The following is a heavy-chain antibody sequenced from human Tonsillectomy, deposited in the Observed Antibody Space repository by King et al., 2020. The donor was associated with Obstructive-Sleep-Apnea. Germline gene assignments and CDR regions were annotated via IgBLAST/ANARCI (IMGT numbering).Heavy chain of an antibody. CDR1: GFTFSSYS. D-gene: IGHD1-26*01. Sequence: VQLVESGGGLVQPGGSLRLSCAASGFTFSSYSMNWVRQAPGKGLEWVSYISSSSSTIYYADSVKGRFTISRDNAKNSQYLQMNSLRAEDTAVYYCARALNQVGARYYYYGMDVWGQGTTVTVSS. CDR2: ISSSSSTI. J-gene: IGHJ6*02. CDR3: ARALNQVGARYYYYGMDV. V-gene: IGHV3-48*04.